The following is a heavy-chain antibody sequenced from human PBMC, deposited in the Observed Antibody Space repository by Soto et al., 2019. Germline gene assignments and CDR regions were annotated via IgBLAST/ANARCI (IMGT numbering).Heavy chain of an antibody. CDR1: GFTLSAYW. J-gene: IGHJ3*02. CDR2: INRDGSKK. D-gene: IGHD6-13*01. CDR3: ARDVSAGSSSLYLDAFDI. V-gene: IGHV3-7*05. Sequence: EVQLEESGGDLVQPGGSLRLSCAASGFTLSAYWMTWVRQAPGKGLEWVANINRDGSKKSYLDSVRGRFTKSRDNVGNSLYLQMDSLRADDTAIYYCARDVSAGSSSLYLDAFDIWGQGTMVTVSS.